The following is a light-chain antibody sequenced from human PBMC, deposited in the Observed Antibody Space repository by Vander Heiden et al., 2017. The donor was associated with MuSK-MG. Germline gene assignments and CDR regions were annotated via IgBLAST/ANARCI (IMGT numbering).Light chain of an antibody. CDR2: KAS. J-gene: IGKJ1*01. CDR3: QQYQSYPWT. Sequence: DIQMTQSPSTLSASVGDRINIPCRASQFISAWLAWYQQKPGNAPNLLIYKASNLETGVPSRFSGSGSGTEFTLTINSLQPDDFVTYYCQQYQSYPWTFGQGTKVEIK. V-gene: IGKV1-5*03. CDR1: QFISAW.